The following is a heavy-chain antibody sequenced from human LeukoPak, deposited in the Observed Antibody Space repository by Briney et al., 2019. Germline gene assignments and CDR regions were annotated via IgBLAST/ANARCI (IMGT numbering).Heavy chain of an antibody. V-gene: IGHV3-66*02. Sequence: PGGSLRLSCAAFGFTVSDNYVTWVRQAPGKGLEWVSVIDSDDTTLYADSVRGRFTISRDTSKNTVYLQMNSLRPEDAAVYYRARGYNWNDLWGQGTLVTVSS. J-gene: IGHJ5*02. CDR3: ARGYNWNDL. CDR2: IDSDDTT. CDR1: GFTVSDNY.